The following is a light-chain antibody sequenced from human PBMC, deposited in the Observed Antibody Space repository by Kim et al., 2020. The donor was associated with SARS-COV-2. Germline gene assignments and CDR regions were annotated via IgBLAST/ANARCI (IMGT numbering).Light chain of an antibody. V-gene: IGKV3-15*01. J-gene: IGKJ1*01. Sequence: EIVMAQSPATLSVSPGERATLSCRASQSISSNLAWYQQKPGQAPRLLIYGASTRATGIPARFSGSGSGTEFTLTISSLQSEDSAVYYCKQYNKWLTWTFGQGTKVDIK. CDR2: GAS. CDR1: QSISSN. CDR3: KQYNKWLTWT.